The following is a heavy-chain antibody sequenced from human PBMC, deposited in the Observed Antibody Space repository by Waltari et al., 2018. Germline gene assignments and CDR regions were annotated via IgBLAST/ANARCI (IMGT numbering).Heavy chain of an antibody. J-gene: IGHJ4*02. D-gene: IGHD2-15*01. V-gene: IGHV1-24*01. CDR1: GYSLTAVA. Sequence: VQLIQSGAEVKKPGASVRLSCKVSGYSLTAVAIPRVRAPPGKGLEWMGGFDPERRDTTYAQRFQGRVTMTEDTSTDTAYMELRSLTSDDTAVFYCATDWGYCSDDSCYVGERGDYWGQGTLVTVSS. CDR2: FDPERRDT. CDR3: ATDWGYCSDDSCYVGERGDY.